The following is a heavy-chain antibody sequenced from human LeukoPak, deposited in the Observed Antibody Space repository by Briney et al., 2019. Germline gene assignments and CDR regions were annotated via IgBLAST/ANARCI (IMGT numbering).Heavy chain of an antibody. CDR2: INPNSGGT. CDR1: GYTFTGYY. D-gene: IGHD2-2*01. Sequence: GASVKVSCKASGYTFTGYYMHWVRQAPGQGLEWMGWINPNSGGTNYAQKFQGRVTMTRDTSISTAYMELSRLRSDDTAVYYCARDDCSSTNCKEGFDYWGQGTLVTVSS. J-gene: IGHJ4*02. CDR3: ARDDCSSTNCKEGFDY. V-gene: IGHV1-2*02.